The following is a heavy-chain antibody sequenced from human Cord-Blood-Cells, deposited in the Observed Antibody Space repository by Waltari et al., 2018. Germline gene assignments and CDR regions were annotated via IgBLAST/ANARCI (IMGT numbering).Heavy chain of an antibody. Sequence: QVQLQQWGAGLLKPSETLSLTCAVYGGSFSGYYWSWIRQPPGKGLEWIGEINHSGSTNYNPYLKSRVTISVDTSKNQFSLKLGSVTAADTAVYYCARGLRGLRYFDWLLPEYYFDYWGQGTLVTVSS. D-gene: IGHD3-9*01. CDR2: INHSGST. J-gene: IGHJ4*02. CDR3: ARGLRGLRYFDWLLPEYYFDY. V-gene: IGHV4-34*01. CDR1: GGSFSGYY.